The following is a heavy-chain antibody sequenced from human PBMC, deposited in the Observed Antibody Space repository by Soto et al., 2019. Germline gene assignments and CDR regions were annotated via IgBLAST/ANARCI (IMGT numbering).Heavy chain of an antibody. J-gene: IGHJ4*02. V-gene: IGHV3-72*01. Sequence: HLVESGGGLVQPGGSLRLSCAASGFTFSDHCMDWVRQAPGKGLEWVGRTRNKANSYTTEYAASVTGRFSISRDDSANSLFLEMSSLKAEDTAMYFCATAGGGYHYAYWGQGTQVTVAS. CDR2: TRNKANSYTT. CDR1: GFTFSDHC. CDR3: ATAGGGYHYAY. D-gene: IGHD3-22*01.